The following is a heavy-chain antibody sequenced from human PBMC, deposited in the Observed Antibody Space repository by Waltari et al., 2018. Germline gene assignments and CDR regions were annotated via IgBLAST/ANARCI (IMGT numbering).Heavy chain of an antibody. CDR2: ISSSSSTI. D-gene: IGHD5-18*01. J-gene: IGHJ6*02. Sequence: EVQLVESGGGLVQPGGSLRLSCAASGFTFSSYSMNWVRQAPGKGLEWVSYISSSSSTIYYADSVKGRVTISRDNAKNSLYLQMNSLRAEDTAVYYCARDPGTWIQLWLNGMDVWGQGTTVTVSS. V-gene: IGHV3-48*01. CDR3: ARDPGTWIQLWLNGMDV. CDR1: GFTFSSYS.